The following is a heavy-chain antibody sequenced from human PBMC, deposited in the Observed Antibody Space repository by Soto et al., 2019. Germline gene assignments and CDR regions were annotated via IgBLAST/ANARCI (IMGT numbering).Heavy chain of an antibody. V-gene: IGHV1-8*01. CDR1: GYTFTNYD. CDR2: MNPNSGNT. CDR3: ARGAFSVTTFY. J-gene: IGHJ4*02. D-gene: IGHD4-17*01. Sequence: ASVKVSCKASGYTFTNYDINWLRQATGQGLEWMGWMNPNSGNTGYAQKFQDRVTMTRDLSITTAYMELSSLTSEDTAVYYCARGAFSVTTFYWGQGTLVTVSS.